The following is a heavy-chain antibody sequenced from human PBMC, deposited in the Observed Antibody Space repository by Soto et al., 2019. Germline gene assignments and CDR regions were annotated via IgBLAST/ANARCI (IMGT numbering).Heavy chain of an antibody. CDR1: GYTFTSYG. CDR3: ARDLDVVVVADPPLDAFDI. CDR2: ISAYNGNT. Sequence: ASVKVSCKASGYTFTSYGISWVRQAPGQGLEWMGWISAYNGNTNYAQKLQGRVTMTTDTSTSTAYMELRSLRSDDTAVYYCARDLDVVVVADPPLDAFDIWGQGTMVTVSS. J-gene: IGHJ3*02. D-gene: IGHD2-15*01. V-gene: IGHV1-18*01.